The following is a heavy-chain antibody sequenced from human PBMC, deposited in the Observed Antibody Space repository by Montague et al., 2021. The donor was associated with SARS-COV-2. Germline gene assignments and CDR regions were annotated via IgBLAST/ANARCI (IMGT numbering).Heavy chain of an antibody. V-gene: IGHV4-59*01. J-gene: IGHJ4*02. CDR2: MYYTGHT. D-gene: IGHD6-6*01. Sequence: SETLSLTCAVYGGSFRNYYWSWIRQPPGKGQEWIGYMYYTGHTNYNPSLESRVTMPVDPSKNQFSLTLTSVTAADTAVYYCARSRANVPSRPGFDYWGQGALVTVSS. CDR1: GGSFRNYY. CDR3: ARSRANVPSRPGFDY.